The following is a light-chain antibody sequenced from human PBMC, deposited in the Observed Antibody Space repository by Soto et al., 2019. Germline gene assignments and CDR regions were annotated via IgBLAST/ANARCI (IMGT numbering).Light chain of an antibody. J-gene: IGKJ2*01. V-gene: IGKV3-11*01. CDR1: QRVSGY. CDR3: QQRGYWPRT. Sequence: EIVLTQSPATLSLSPGERATLSCRASQRVSGYLAWYQQKPGQAPRLLIYDTSNRATDIPARFSGSGSGTDFTLTISRLEPEDFAVYYCQQRGYWPRTFGQGTTLEI. CDR2: DTS.